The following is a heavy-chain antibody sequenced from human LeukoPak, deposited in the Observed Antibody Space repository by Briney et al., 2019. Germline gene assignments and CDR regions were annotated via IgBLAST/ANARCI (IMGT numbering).Heavy chain of an antibody. J-gene: IGHJ4*02. D-gene: IGHD3-22*01. Sequence: SETLFLTCTVSGGSISSYYWSWIRQPPGKGLEWIGYIYYSGSTNYNPSLKSRVTISVDTSKNQFSLKLSSVTAADTAVYYCARHYDSSGYYYGLDYWGQGTLVTVSS. V-gene: IGHV4-59*01. CDR1: GGSISSYY. CDR2: IYYSGST. CDR3: ARHYDSSGYYYGLDY.